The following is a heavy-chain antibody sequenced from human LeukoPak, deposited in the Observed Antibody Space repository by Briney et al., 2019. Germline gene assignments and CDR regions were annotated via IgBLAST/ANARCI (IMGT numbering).Heavy chain of an antibody. D-gene: IGHD6-19*01. V-gene: IGHV3-15*07. CDR1: GFTFSNAW. CDR2: IKSKTDGGTT. J-gene: IGHJ4*02. CDR3: TTESENSSGWYPYYFDY. Sequence: NTGGSLRLSCAASGFTFSNAWMNWVRQAPGKGLEWVGRIKSKTDGGTTDYAAPVKGRFTISRDDSKNTLYLQMNSLKTEDTAVYYCTTESENSSGWYPYYFDYWGQGTLVTVSS.